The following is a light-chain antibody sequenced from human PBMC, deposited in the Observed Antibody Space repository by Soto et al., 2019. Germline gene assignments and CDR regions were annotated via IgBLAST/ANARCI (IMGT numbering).Light chain of an antibody. V-gene: IGKV3-20*01. CDR1: QSVSSGY. CDR3: QQYGSSPGYT. Sequence: EIGVTQSPGTLSLSPGERATLSCMASQSVSSGYLAWYQQKPGQAPRLLIYGASSRATGIPDRFSGSGYGTDFTLTISRLEPEDFAVYYCQQYGSSPGYTFGQGTKLEIK. CDR2: GAS. J-gene: IGKJ2*01.